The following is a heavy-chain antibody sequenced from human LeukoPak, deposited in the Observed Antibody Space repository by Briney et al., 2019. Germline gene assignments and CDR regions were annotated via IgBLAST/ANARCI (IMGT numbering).Heavy chain of an antibody. Sequence: ASVKVSCKASGYTFTTYAVHWVRQAPGQRLEWMGWINAGNGNTKYSQKFQGRVTITRDTSASTAYMELSSLRSEDTAVYYCARGSCSGGSCYCDYWGQGTLVTVSS. V-gene: IGHV1-3*01. CDR1: GYTFTTYA. CDR2: INAGNGNT. CDR3: ARGSCSGGSCYCDY. J-gene: IGHJ4*02. D-gene: IGHD2-15*01.